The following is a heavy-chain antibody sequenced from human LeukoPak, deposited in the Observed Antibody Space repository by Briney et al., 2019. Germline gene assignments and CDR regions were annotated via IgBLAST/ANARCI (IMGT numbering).Heavy chain of an antibody. J-gene: IGHJ5*02. D-gene: IGHD5-12*01. V-gene: IGHV3-23*01. Sequence: GGSPRLSCAASGFTFSTFAMSWVRQAPGKGLEWVSAISGSGGGTYYADSVKGRLTISRDNSKNTLYLQMSSLRAEDTAVYYCAKAFSAYENWPPNWFDPWGQGTRVTVSS. CDR2: ISGSGGGT. CDR1: GFTFSTFA. CDR3: AKAFSAYENWPPNWFDP.